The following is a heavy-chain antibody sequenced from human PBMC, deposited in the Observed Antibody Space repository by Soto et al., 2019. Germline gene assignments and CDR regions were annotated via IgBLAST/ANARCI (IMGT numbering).Heavy chain of an antibody. D-gene: IGHD6-13*01. J-gene: IGHJ1*01. CDR2: INPSGGST. CDR1: GYTFTSYY. CDR3: AIAAAGTVNFQH. Sequence: GASVKVSCKASGYTFTSYYMHWVRQAPGQGLEWMGIINPSGGSTSYAQKFQGRVTMTRDTSTSTVYMELSRLRSDDTAVYYCAIAAAGTVNFQHWGQGTXVTVSS. V-gene: IGHV1-46*01.